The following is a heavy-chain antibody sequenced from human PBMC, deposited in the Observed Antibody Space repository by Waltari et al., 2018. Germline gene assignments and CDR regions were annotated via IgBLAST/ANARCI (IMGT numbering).Heavy chain of an antibody. D-gene: IGHD3-10*01. Sequence: QVQLQESGPGLVKPSETLSLTCTVSGGSINTFYWNWIRQPPGKGLEWIGNIYYSGSTNYSPSLKRRVTISVDTSKNQFSLNLSSVTAADTAVYYCARGGSGSRANFDCWGQGTLVTVSS. J-gene: IGHJ4*02. CDR3: ARGGSGSRANFDC. CDR2: IYYSGST. V-gene: IGHV4-59*01. CDR1: GGSINTFY.